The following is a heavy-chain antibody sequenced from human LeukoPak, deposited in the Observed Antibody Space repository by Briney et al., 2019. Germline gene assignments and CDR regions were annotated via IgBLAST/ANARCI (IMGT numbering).Heavy chain of an antibody. D-gene: IGHD4-23*01. CDR2: ISSSSSYI. Sequence: GGSLRLSCAASGFTFSSYSMNWVRQAPGKGLEWVSSISSSSSYIYYADSVKGRFTISRDNAKNSLYLQMNSLRAEDTAVYYCARDGEYLDYGGNSVLDYWGQGTLVTVSS. J-gene: IGHJ4*02. CDR1: GFTFSSYS. V-gene: IGHV3-21*01. CDR3: ARDGEYLDYGGNSVLDY.